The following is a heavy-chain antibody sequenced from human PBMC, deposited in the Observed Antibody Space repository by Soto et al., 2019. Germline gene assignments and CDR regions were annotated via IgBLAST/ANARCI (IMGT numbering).Heavy chain of an antibody. Sequence: QVQLVQSGAEVKKPGSSVKVSCKASGGSFSSSAFSWVRHAPGQGLEWMGGIIPMFGTANYAHKFQGRVTILADKSTSIGYMELSNLRFEDTAVYYCARGRYDSSGYDFDYWGQGTLVTIST. J-gene: IGHJ4*02. V-gene: IGHV1-69*06. D-gene: IGHD3-22*01. CDR3: ARGRYDSSGYDFDY. CDR1: GGSFSSSA. CDR2: IIPMFGTA.